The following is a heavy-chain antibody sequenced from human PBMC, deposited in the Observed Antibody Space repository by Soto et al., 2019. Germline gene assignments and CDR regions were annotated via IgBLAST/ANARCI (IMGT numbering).Heavy chain of an antibody. Sequence: LRLSCAASGFTFSSYGMHWVRQAPGKGLEWVAVISYDGSNKYYADSVKGRFTISRDNSKNTLYLQMNSLRAEDTAVYYCANVLAGAGPETYYVDDWGQGTLATVSS. CDR1: GFTFSSYG. J-gene: IGHJ4*02. CDR3: ANVLAGAGPETYYVDD. V-gene: IGHV3-30*18. D-gene: IGHD6-19*01. CDR2: ISYDGSNK.